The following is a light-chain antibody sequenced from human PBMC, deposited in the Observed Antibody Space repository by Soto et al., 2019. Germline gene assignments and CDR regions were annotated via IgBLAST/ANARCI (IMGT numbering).Light chain of an antibody. CDR3: QQSYGTPWT. CDR2: DAS. CDR1: QRISNF. V-gene: IGKV1-39*01. J-gene: IGKJ1*01. Sequence: DIQMTQSPSSLSASVGDRVTITCRASQRISNFLNWYLQKPGQAPKLLILDASNLQSGVPSRFSGSGSWTDFTLTISTLQPEDFATYYCQQSYGTPWTFGQGTEV.